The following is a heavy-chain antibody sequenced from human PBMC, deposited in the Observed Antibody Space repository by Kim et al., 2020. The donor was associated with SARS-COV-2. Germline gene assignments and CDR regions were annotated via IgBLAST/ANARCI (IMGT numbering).Heavy chain of an antibody. V-gene: IGHV3-30*18. Sequence: RGSLRLSCAASGFTFSSYGMHWVRQAPGKGLDWVAVISYDGSHKYYADSVKGRFTISRDNSKNTLYLQMNSLRAEDTAVYYCAKEGGILMYYFDYWGQGT. CDR3: AKEGGILMYYFDY. D-gene: IGHD6-13*01. CDR2: ISYDGSHK. CDR1: GFTFSSYG. J-gene: IGHJ4*02.